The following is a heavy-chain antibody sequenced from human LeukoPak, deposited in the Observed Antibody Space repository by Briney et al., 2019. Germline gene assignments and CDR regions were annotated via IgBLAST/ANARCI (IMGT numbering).Heavy chain of an antibody. CDR3: ARVIVVVITSYCDY. CDR2: IKQDGSEK. D-gene: IGHD3-22*01. V-gene: IGHV3-7*01. CDR1: GFTFSSYW. J-gene: IGHJ4*02. Sequence: GGSLRLSCAASGFTFSSYWMSWVRQAPGKGLEWVANIKQDGSEKYYVDSVKGRFTISRDNAKNSLYLQMNSLRAEDTAGYYCARVIVVVITSYCDYWRQGTVVTVSS.